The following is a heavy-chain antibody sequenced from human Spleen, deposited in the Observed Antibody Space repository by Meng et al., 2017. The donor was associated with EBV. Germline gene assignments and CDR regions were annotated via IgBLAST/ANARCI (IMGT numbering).Heavy chain of an antibody. CDR1: GYTFTNYG. J-gene: IGHJ4*02. V-gene: IGHV1-18*01. CDR3: ARVRLGDSSGYYVDY. Sequence: QVQLVQSGPEVKKPVGSVKVSCKAAGYTFTNYGITWVRQAPGQGLEWMGWSSAHNGYTNYAQRLQGRVTMTTDTSTSTAYMEMRSLTSDDTAVYYCARVRLGDSSGYYVDYWGQGTLVTVSS. D-gene: IGHD3-22*01. CDR2: SSAHNGYT.